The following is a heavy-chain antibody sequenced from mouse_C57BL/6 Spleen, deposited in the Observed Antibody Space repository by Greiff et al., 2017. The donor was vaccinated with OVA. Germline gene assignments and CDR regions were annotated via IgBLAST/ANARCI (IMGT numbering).Heavy chain of an antibody. Sequence: VQLQQSGPVLVKPGASVKMSCKASGYTFTDYYMNWVKQSHGKSLEWIGVINPYNGGTSYNQKFKGKATLTVDKSSSTAYMELNILTSDDSAVYYCAHYYGSSGWYFDVWGTGTTVTVSS. D-gene: IGHD1-1*01. CDR2: INPYNGGT. J-gene: IGHJ1*03. CDR1: GYTFTDYY. V-gene: IGHV1-19*01. CDR3: AHYYGSSGWYFDV.